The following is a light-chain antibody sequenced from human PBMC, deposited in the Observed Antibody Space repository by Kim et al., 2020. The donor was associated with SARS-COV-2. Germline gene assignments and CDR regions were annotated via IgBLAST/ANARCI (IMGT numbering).Light chain of an antibody. V-gene: IGKV3-20*01. CDR1: QTVSSNY. Sequence: EIVLTQNPGTLSLSPGERATLSCRASQTVSSNYLAWYQQRPGQAPRLLISGASNRATGIPDKFSGSGSGTDFTLTISRLEPEDFAVYYCQQYGSSPYTFGQGPKLEI. CDR2: GAS. CDR3: QQYGSSPYT. J-gene: IGKJ2*01.